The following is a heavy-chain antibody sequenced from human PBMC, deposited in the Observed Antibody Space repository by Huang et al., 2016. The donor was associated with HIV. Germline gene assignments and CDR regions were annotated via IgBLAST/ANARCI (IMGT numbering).Heavy chain of an antibody. CDR3: AKNLLNNYYYYYYMDV. J-gene: IGHJ6*03. CDR1: GISLRNYG. Sequence: QVQLVESGGGVVQPGRSLRLSCVASGISLRNYGMNWVRLAPGKGLEWVACRSFDGFNKYYSDSVKGRFTISRDDSKNTLYLQMDSLRADDTAVYYCAKNLLNNYYYYYYMDVWGKGTTVTVSS. V-gene: IGHV3-30*18. CDR2: RSFDGFNK.